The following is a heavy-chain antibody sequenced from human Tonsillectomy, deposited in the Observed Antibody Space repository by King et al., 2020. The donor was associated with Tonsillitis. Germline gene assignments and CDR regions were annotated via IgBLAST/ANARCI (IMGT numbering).Heavy chain of an antibody. V-gene: IGHV3-13*05. J-gene: IGHJ2*01. CDR3: ARGLGHWYFDL. D-gene: IGHD2-21*01. CDR1: GFTFSSYD. Sequence: VQLVESGGGLVQPGGSLRLSCAASGFTFSSYDMHWVRQTTGKSLEWVSAIGSAGDPYYPGSVKGRFTISRENAKNSLYLQMNSLRAGDTAVYYCARGLGHWYFDLWGRGTLVTVSX. CDR2: IGSAGDP.